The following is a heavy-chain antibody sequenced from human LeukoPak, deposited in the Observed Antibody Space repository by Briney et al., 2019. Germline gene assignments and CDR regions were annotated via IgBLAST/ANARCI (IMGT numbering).Heavy chain of an antibody. J-gene: IGHJ4*01. D-gene: IGHD3-22*01. V-gene: IGHV4-31*03. Sequence: SQTLSLTCTVSGGSISSVGYYWSWIRQHPGKGLEWIGYIYYSGSTYYNSSLKRRVTISVDTSKNQFFLKRNSLTAADTAVNYCARWRQVTMIGGKYFDYWGQGTLVTVSA. CDR1: GGSISSVGYY. CDR2: IYYSGST. CDR3: ARWRQVTMIGGKYFDY.